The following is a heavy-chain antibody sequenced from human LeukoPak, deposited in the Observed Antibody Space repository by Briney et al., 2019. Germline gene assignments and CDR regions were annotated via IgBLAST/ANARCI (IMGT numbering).Heavy chain of an antibody. CDR3: ARALWPFYFDY. CDR2: IYYSGST. J-gene: IGHJ4*02. V-gene: IGHV4-39*07. CDR1: GGSISSSSYY. Sequence: PSETLSLTCAVSGGSISSSSYYWGWIRQPPGKGLEWIGSIYYSGSTYYNPSLKSRVTISVDTSKNQFSLKLSSVTAADTAVYYCARALWPFYFDYWGQGTLVTVSS. D-gene: IGHD3-16*01.